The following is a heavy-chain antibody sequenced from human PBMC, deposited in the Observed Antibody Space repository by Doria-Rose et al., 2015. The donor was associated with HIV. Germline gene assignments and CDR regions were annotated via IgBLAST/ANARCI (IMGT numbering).Heavy chain of an antibody. V-gene: IGHV2-26*01. CDR1: GVSLSSPGMG. D-gene: IGHD6-13*01. Sequence: QVQLVESGPVLVKPTETLTLTCTVSGVSLSSPGMGMSWIRQPPGKALEWLANIFSDDERSYKTSLKSRLTISRDTSKSQVVLTMTDMDPVDTATYYCARIKSCRWYHKYYFDFWGQGTLVIVSA. CDR2: IFSDDER. CDR3: ARIKSCRWYHKYYFDF. J-gene: IGHJ4*02.